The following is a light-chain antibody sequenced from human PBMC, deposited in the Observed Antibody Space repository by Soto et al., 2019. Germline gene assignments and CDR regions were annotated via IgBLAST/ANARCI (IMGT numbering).Light chain of an antibody. CDR1: SPNLGAGYD. CDR3: QAYDYSLTASV. J-gene: IGLJ3*02. V-gene: IGLV1-40*01. Sequence: QAVVTQPPSVSGAPGQRVTLSCTGNSPNLGAGYDVHWYQQLPGAAPKLVIFGNRNRPSGVPERFSGSKSGTSASLAITGLQAEDEADYYCQAYDYSLTASVFGGGTKVTVL. CDR2: GNR.